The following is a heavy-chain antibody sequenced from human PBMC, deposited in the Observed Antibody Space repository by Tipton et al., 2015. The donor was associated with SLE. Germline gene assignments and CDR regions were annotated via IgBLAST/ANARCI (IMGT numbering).Heavy chain of an antibody. CDR2: INHSGST. CDR3: ARRCAKGLGY. D-gene: IGHD4/OR15-4a*01. CDR1: GGSFSVYY. Sequence: LRLSCAFYGGSFSVYYWTWIRQPPGRGLEWIGEINHSGSTNYNPSLKSRVTISVDPSKNQFSLKLRSVTAADAAVYYCARRCAKGLGYWGQGTLVTVSA. V-gene: IGHV4-34*01. J-gene: IGHJ4*02.